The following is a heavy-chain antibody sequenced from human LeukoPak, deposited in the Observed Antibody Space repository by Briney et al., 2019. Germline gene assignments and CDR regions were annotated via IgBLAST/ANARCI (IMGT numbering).Heavy chain of an antibody. D-gene: IGHD1-26*01. Sequence: SETLFLTCTVSGGSISSYYWSWIRQPPGKGLEWIGYIYYSGSTNYNPSLKSRVTISVDTSKNQFSLKLSSVTAADTAVYYCARDGDAGIDMYYFDYWGQGTLVTVSS. J-gene: IGHJ4*02. CDR3: ARDGDAGIDMYYFDY. CDR1: GGSISSYY. CDR2: IYYSGST. V-gene: IGHV4-59*01.